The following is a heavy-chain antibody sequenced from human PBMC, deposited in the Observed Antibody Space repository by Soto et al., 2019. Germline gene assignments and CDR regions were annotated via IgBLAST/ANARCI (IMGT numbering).Heavy chain of an antibody. J-gene: IGHJ3*02. Sequence: QVQLVQSGAEVKKPGASVKVACKASGYTFTSYGISWVRQAPGQGLEWMGWISAYNGNTNYAQKLQGRVTMTTDTSTSTACMELRSLRYDDTAVYYCARDQGYLGDYYDSSGYWAPHFDIWGQGTMVTVSS. V-gene: IGHV1-18*04. CDR1: GYTFTSYG. CDR3: ARDQGYLGDYYDSSGYWAPHFDI. D-gene: IGHD3-22*01. CDR2: ISAYNGNT.